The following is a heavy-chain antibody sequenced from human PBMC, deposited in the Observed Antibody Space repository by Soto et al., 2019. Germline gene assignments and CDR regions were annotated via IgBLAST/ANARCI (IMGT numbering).Heavy chain of an antibody. V-gene: IGHV1-46*03. CDR2: INPSGGST. J-gene: IGHJ4*02. D-gene: IGHD3-9*01. CDR3: AGSGGRYFDWPNGNFDY. CDR1: GYTFTSYY. Sequence: ASVKVSCKASGYTFTSYYMHWVRQAPGQGLEWMGIINPSGGSTSYAQKFQGRVTMTRDTSTSTVYMELSSLRSEDTAVYYCAGSGGRYFDWPNGNFDYGGQEPLVTVPS.